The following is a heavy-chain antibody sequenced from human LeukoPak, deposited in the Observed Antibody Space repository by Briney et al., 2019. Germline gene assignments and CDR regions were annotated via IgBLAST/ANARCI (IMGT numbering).Heavy chain of an antibody. D-gene: IGHD3-3*01. V-gene: IGHV4-4*07. J-gene: IGHJ5*02. CDR1: GGSISSYY. Sequence: PSETLSLTCTVSGGSISSYYWSWIRQPAGKGLEWIGRIYTSGSTNYNPSLKSRVTISVEKSKNQFSLKLSSVTAADTAVYYCARDKQAYYDFWSGYYSNWFDPWGQGTLVTVSS. CDR2: IYTSGST. CDR3: ARDKQAYYDFWSGYYSNWFDP.